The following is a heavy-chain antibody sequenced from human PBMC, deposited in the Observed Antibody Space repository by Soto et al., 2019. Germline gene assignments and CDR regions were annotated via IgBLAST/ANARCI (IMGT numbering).Heavy chain of an antibody. D-gene: IGHD3-22*01. CDR1: GDTFTSYY. V-gene: IGHV1-46*03. CDR3: AGDVYSDGSVFVYAFDM. CDR2: INPNGGGT. Sequence: ASVKVSCKASGDTFTSYYLHWVRQAPGQGLEWMGIINPNGGGTNYAQKFQGRITMTRDTSTSTVNMELSSLRSEDTAVYICAGDVYSDGSVFVYAFDMWGQGKMVTVSS. J-gene: IGHJ3*02.